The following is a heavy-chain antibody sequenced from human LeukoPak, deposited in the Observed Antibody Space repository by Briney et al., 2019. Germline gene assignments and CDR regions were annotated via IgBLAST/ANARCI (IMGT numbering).Heavy chain of an antibody. CDR3: ARDGPLTMIVVHWFDP. J-gene: IGHJ5*02. D-gene: IGHD3-22*01. CDR1: GFTFSSYA. CDR2: ISYDGSNK. V-gene: IGHV3-30*04. Sequence: GRSLRLSCAASGFTFSSYAMHWVRQAPGKGLEWVAVISYDGSNKYYADSVKGRFTISRDNSKNTLYLQMNSLRAEDTAVYYCARDGPLTMIVVHWFDPWGQGTLVTVSS.